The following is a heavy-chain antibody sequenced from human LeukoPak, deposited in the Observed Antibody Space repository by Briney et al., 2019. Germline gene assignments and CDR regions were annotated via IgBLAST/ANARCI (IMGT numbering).Heavy chain of an antibody. V-gene: IGHV1-69*13. Sequence: RASVKVSCKVSGGTFSSYAISWVRQAPGQGLEWMGGIIPIFGTANYAQKFQGRVTITADESTSTAYMELSSLRSEDTAVYYCARGSADYYYYGMGVWGQGTTVTVSS. CDR1: GGTFSSYA. CDR2: IIPIFGTA. CDR3: ARGSADYYYYGMGV. D-gene: IGHD3-3*01. J-gene: IGHJ6*02.